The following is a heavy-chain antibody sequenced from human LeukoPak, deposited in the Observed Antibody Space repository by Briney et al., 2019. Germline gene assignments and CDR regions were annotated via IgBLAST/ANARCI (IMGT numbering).Heavy chain of an antibody. J-gene: IGHJ6*02. CDR2: IVVGSGNT. CDR3: AAVGYCSSTSCQSDNYGMDV. V-gene: IGHV1-58*02. CDR1: GFTFTSSA. Sequence: GTSVTVSCKASGFTFTSSAMQWVRQARGQRLEWIGWIVVGSGNTNYAQKFQERVTITRDMSTSTAYMELSSLRSEDTAVYYCAAVGYCSSTSCQSDNYGMDVWGQGTTVTVSS. D-gene: IGHD2-2*01.